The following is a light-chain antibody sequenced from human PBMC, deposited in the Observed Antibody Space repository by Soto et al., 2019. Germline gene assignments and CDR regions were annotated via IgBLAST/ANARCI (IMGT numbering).Light chain of an antibody. J-gene: IGKJ4*01. CDR1: QGIRHD. Sequence: AIEMTQSPASLSVSVGGRVTITCRASQGIRHDLGWYQQKPGKAPELLIYAASILQTGVPSRFSGSGSGTDFTLTITSLQPEDFAIYYCLQDHSYPRTFGGGTKVEIK. V-gene: IGKV1-6*01. CDR2: AAS. CDR3: LQDHSYPRT.